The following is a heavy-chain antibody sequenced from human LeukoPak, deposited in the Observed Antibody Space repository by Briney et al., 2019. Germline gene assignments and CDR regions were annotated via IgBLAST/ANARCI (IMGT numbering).Heavy chain of an antibody. CDR1: GFTFSSYG. Sequence: GRSLRLSCAASGFTFSSYGMHWVRQAPGKGLEWVAVISSDGNSKNFALSVKGRFAISRDNSKNTLFLQMNNLRSEDTAVYYCARDWDDGRAERPAWGQGTLVTVSS. D-gene: IGHD3-22*01. V-gene: IGHV3-30*19. J-gene: IGHJ5*02. CDR2: ISSDGNSK. CDR3: ARDWDDGRAERPA.